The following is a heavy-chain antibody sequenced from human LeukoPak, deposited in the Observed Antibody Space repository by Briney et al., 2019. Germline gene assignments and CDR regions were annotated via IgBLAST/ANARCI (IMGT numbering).Heavy chain of an antibody. V-gene: IGHV3-30*04. CDR3: ARRSIDGWYFDY. CDR1: GFTFSNFA. Sequence: GGSLRLSCVASGFTFSNFAVHWVRQAPGKGLEWVAFISYDGSTKYYADSVKGRFTISRDNSKNTLYLQMNSLRTEDTAVYYCARRSIDGWYFDYWGQGTLVTVSS. CDR2: ISYDGSTK. J-gene: IGHJ4*02. D-gene: IGHD5-24*01.